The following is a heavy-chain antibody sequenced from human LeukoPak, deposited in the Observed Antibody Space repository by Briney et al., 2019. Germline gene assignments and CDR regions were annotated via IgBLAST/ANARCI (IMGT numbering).Heavy chain of an antibody. Sequence: SGGSLRLSCAASGFTFSGYAMHWVRQAPGKGLEWVAVISYDGSNKYYADSVKGRFTISRDNSKNTLYLQMNSLRAEDTAVYYCAKLATSGYPDYWGQGTLVTVSS. V-gene: IGHV3-30*18. CDR3: AKLATSGYPDY. D-gene: IGHD3-22*01. J-gene: IGHJ4*02. CDR2: ISYDGSNK. CDR1: GFTFSGYA.